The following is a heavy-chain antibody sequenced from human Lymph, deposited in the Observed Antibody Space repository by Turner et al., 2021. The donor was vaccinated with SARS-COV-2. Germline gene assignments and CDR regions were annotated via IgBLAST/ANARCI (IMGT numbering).Heavy chain of an antibody. CDR3: ARDTVGATHAFDI. CDR1: GFILSSYE. J-gene: IGHJ3*02. D-gene: IGHD1-26*01. CDR2: MSRSDSTI. Sequence: EVQLVESGGGLVLTGGSLRLSCAASGFILSSYEMNWVRQAPGKWLEWFSYMSRSDSTIYYAASVKGRFTISRDNANNSLYLQISILRAEDTAVYYCARDTVGATHAFDIWGQGTMVTVSS. V-gene: IGHV3-48*03.